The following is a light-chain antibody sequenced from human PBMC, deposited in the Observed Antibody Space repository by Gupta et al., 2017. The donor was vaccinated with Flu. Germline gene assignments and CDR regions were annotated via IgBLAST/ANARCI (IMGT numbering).Light chain of an antibody. CDR1: QSVSSN. CDR2: GAS. Sequence: EIGMTQSPATLSVSPGERATLSCRASQSVSSNLAWYQQKPGQAPRLLIYGASTRATGIPAMFSGSGSGSEFTLTISSLQSEDFAFYYCQQYNNWPRRMFGQRTKVEIK. J-gene: IGKJ1*01. V-gene: IGKV3-15*01. CDR3: QQYNNWPRRM.